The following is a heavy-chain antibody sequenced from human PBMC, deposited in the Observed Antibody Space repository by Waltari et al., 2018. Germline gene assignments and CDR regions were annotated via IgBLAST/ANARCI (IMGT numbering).Heavy chain of an antibody. J-gene: IGHJ3*02. Sequence: EVQLVESGVGLVQPGGSRRLPCAGSGFPLSRYWVSWVRQAPGKGLEWVGNIKKDGSEEYYVDSVRGRFTISRDNAKNSLYLQMNSLRPEDTAVYYCARDQWFAFDIWGQGTMVTVSS. V-gene: IGHV3-7*01. D-gene: IGHD3-22*01. CDR2: IKKDGSEE. CDR3: ARDQWFAFDI. CDR1: GFPLSRYW.